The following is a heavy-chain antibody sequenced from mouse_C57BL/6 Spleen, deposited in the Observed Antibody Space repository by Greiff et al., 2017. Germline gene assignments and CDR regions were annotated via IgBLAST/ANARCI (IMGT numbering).Heavy chain of an antibody. V-gene: IGHV1-61*01. CDR2: IYPSDSET. CDR1: GYTFTSYW. J-gene: IGHJ2*01. Sequence: QVQLQQPGAELVRPGSSVKLSCKASGYTFTSYWMDWVKQRPGQGLEWIGNIYPSDSETHYNQKFKDKATLTVDKPSSTAYMQLSSLTSKDSAVDYCARRIYYYGSSDYWGQGTTLTVSS. CDR3: ARRIYYYGSSDY. D-gene: IGHD1-1*01.